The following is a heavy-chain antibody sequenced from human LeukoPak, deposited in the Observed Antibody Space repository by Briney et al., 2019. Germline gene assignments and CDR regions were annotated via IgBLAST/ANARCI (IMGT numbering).Heavy chain of an antibody. D-gene: IGHD5-12*01. Sequence: GASVQVSCKVSGYTITELSMHWVRQALGKGLEWMGGFDPEHGETIYAQKFEGRVTMTEDTSTDTAYMELSSLRSEDTAVYYCATEKHVDIVATGEAFDIWGQGTMVTVSS. CDR2: FDPEHGET. V-gene: IGHV1-24*01. J-gene: IGHJ3*02. CDR1: GYTITELS. CDR3: ATEKHVDIVATGEAFDI.